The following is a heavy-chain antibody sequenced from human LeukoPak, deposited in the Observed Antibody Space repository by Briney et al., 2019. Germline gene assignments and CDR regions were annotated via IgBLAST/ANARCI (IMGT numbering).Heavy chain of an antibody. V-gene: IGHV4-38-2*02. J-gene: IGHJ4*02. Sequence: SETLSLTCTVSGYSISSGYYWGWIRQPPGKGLEWIGSIYHSGSTYYNPSLKSRVTISVDTSKNQFSLKLSSATAADTAAYYCARDPSGTFDYWGQGTLVTVSS. CDR3: ARDPSGTFDY. D-gene: IGHD1-26*01. CDR1: GYSISSGYY. CDR2: IYHSGST.